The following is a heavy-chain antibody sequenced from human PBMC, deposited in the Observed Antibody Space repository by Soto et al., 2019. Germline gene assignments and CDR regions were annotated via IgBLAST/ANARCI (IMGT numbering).Heavy chain of an antibody. J-gene: IGHJ4*02. CDR2: ISAYNGNK. CDR3: ARDSPPVDY. CDR1: GYTFNSYG. V-gene: IGHV1-18*01. Sequence: QVQLVQSGAEVKKPGASVKVSCKASGYTFNSYGISWVRQAPGQGLEWMGWISAYNGNKKYAQKLQGRVTMTTDTSQSTAYMELRSLRSGDTAVYYCARDSPPVDYWGQGTLVTVSS.